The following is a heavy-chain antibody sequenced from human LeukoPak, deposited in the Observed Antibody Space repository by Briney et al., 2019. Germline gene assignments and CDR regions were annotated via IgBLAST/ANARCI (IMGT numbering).Heavy chain of an antibody. V-gene: IGHV3-23*01. CDR2: ISGSGDA. CDR1: GLTFGGYA. CDR3: VKDGHYPDNSGYYYEDS. J-gene: IGHJ4*02. D-gene: IGHD3-22*01. Sequence: GGSLRLSCAASGLTFGGYAMSWVRQAPGKGLEWVSPISGSGDAYDADSVQGRFTISTDNSKNTLYLQMISLRAEDTAVYYCVKDGHYPDNSGYYYEDSWGQGTLVTVSS.